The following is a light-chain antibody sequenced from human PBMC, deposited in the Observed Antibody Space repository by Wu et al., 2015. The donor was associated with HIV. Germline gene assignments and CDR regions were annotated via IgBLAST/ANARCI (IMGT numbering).Light chain of an antibody. J-gene: IGKJ4*01. CDR3: QQYNNWPPLT. CDR2: GVS. V-gene: IGKV3D-15*01. CDR1: QSVSSN. Sequence: EIVMTQSPATLSVSPGERATLSCRASQSVSSNLAWYQQKPGQAPRLLIYGVSTRATGIPARFSGSGSGTEFTLTISSLQSEDFAVYYCQQYNNWPPLTFGGGTKVEI.